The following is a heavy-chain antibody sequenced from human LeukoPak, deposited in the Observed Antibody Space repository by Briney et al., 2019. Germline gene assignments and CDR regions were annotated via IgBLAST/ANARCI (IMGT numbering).Heavy chain of an antibody. CDR2: ISVYNANT. V-gene: IGHV1-18*01. D-gene: IGHD3-3*01. Sequence: ASVKVSCKASGYTFTTYGLGRVRQAPGQGLEWMGWISVYNANTNYAQRLQDRVTMTTDTSTSTAYMELRSLRSDDTAVYYCARIPSIRFLEWLYYFDYWGQGTLVTVSS. CDR3: ARIPSIRFLEWLYYFDY. CDR1: GYTFTTYG. J-gene: IGHJ4*02.